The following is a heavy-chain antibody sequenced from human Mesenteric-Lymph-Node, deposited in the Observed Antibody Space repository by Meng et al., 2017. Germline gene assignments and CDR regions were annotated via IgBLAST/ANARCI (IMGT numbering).Heavy chain of an antibody. CDR1: GGSFSGYY. D-gene: IGHD2/OR15-2a*01. CDR2: INHSGST. Sequence: VQLQQWGAGLLKPSETLSLTCAVYGGSFSGYYWSWIRQSPGKGLEWIGEINHSGSTNYNPSLKSRVTISVDTSKNQFSLKLSSVTAADTAVYYCARGFLSFVRVFDYWGQGTLVTVSS. CDR3: ARGFLSFVRVFDY. V-gene: IGHV4-34*01. J-gene: IGHJ4*02.